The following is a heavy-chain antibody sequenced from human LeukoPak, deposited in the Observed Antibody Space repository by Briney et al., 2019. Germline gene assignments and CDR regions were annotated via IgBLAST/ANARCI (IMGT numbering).Heavy chain of an antibody. D-gene: IGHD6-13*01. J-gene: IGHJ4*02. CDR3: ARGLSSSWYRTHFDY. V-gene: IGHV4-59*08. CDR1: GGSISSYY. CDR2: IYHSGST. Sequence: SETLSLTCTVSGGSISSYYWSWIRQPPGKGLEWIGSIYHSGSTYYNPSLKSRATISVDTSKNQFSLKLSSVTAADTAVYYCARGLSSSWYRTHFDYWGQGTLVTVSS.